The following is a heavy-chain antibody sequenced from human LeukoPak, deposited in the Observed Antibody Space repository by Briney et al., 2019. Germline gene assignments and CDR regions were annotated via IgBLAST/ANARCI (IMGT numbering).Heavy chain of an antibody. Sequence: ASVKVSCKASGYTFTSYYMHWVRQAPGQGLEWMGITNPSGGSTSYAQKFQGRVTMTRDMSTSTVYMELSSLRSEDTAVYYCARGPGRYYDSSGYFSAPPGYWGQGTLVTVSS. CDR1: GYTFTSYY. CDR3: ARGPGRYYDSSGYFSAPPGY. D-gene: IGHD3-22*01. V-gene: IGHV1-46*01. CDR2: TNPSGGST. J-gene: IGHJ4*02.